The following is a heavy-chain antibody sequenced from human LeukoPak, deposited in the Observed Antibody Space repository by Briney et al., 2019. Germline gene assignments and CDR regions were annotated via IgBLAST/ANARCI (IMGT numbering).Heavy chain of an antibody. CDR3: ASQVGNIWYSDY. Sequence: SETLSLTCTVSGGSISTSNYYWGWIRQPPGEGLEWIGSIYYSGGTYYNPSLKSRVTISVDTSKKQFSLIMNSLTAADTAVYYCASQVGNIWYSDYWGQGTLVTVSS. CDR1: GGSISTSNYY. J-gene: IGHJ4*02. D-gene: IGHD6-13*01. CDR2: IYYSGGT. V-gene: IGHV4-39*01.